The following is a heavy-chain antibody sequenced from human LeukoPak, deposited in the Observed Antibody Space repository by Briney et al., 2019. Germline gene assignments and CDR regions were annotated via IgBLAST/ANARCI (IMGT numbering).Heavy chain of an antibody. J-gene: IGHJ1*01. CDR2: INHSGNT. V-gene: IGHV4-34*01. CDR3: ARPYCSGGTCFPDRRYFQH. CDR1: GGSFSNYY. D-gene: IGHD2-15*01. Sequence: KPSETLSLTCAVYGGSFSNYYWSWIRQPPGKGLEWIGEINHSGNTNYNPSLKSRVTISVDTSKNQFSLKLSSVTAADAAMYYCARPYCSGGTCFPDRRYFQHWGQGTLVTVPS.